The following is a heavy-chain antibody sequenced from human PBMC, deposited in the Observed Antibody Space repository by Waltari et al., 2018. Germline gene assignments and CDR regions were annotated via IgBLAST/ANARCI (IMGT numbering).Heavy chain of an antibody. CDR2: FDPEDGET. Sequence: QVQLVQSGAEVKKPGASVKVSCKVSGYTLTELSMHWVRQAPGKGLEWMGGFDPEDGETIYAQKFQGRVTMTEDTSTDTAYMELSSLRSEDTAVYYCATRGAYCSSTSCYYYYYYMDVWGKGTTVTVSS. CDR3: ATRGAYCSSTSCYYYYYYMDV. CDR1: GYTLTELS. J-gene: IGHJ6*03. D-gene: IGHD2-2*01. V-gene: IGHV1-24*01.